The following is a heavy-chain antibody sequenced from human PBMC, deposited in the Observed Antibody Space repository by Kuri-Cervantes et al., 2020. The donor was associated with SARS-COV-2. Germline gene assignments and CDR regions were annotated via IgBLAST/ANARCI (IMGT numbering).Heavy chain of an antibody. CDR2: ISSSSSYI. D-gene: IGHD6-6*01. J-gene: IGHJ5*02. V-gene: IGHV3-21*01. CDR3: ARARTIAAHPENWFDP. Sequence: GESLKISCAASGFTFSSYSMNWVRQAPGKGLEWVSSISSSSSYIYYADSVKGRFTISRDNAKNPLYLQMNSLRAEDTAVYYCARARTIAAHPENWFDPWGQGTLVTVSS. CDR1: GFTFSSYS.